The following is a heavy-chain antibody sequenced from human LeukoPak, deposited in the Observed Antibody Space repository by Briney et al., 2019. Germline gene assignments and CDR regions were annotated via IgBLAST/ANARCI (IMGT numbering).Heavy chain of an antibody. J-gene: IGHJ4*02. CDR3: TTEEIHFQGTSFFDY. D-gene: IGHD3-3*02. V-gene: IGHV3-23*01. CDR1: GFTFSSCG. Sequence: SGGSLRLSCAASGFTFSSCGMSWVRQSPGKGLEWVSAITGSGGSTYYADSVKGRFTISSDNSKNTLYLQMNSLKTEDTAVYYCTTEEIHFQGTSFFDYWGQGTLVTVSS. CDR2: ITGSGGST.